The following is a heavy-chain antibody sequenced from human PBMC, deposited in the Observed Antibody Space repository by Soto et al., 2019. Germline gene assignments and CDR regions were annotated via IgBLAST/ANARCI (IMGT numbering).Heavy chain of an antibody. J-gene: IGHJ5*02. CDR1: GGSISTNY. CDR3: ASLHGARFDP. D-gene: IGHD4-17*01. Sequence: QVQLQESGPGLVKPSETLSLTCTVSGGSISTNYCSWIRQPPGQGLEWIGYISSSGYTNYNASLKSRITISTDTSKNQFSRKLTSVTAADTAVYYCASLHGARFDPWGQGTLVTVSS. CDR2: ISSSGYT. V-gene: IGHV4-4*08.